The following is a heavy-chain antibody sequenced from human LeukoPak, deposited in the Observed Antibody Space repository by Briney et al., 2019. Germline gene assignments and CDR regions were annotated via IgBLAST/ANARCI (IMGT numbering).Heavy chain of an antibody. CDR3: ARDAVLRYFDWLQNWFDP. V-gene: IGHV1-2*02. D-gene: IGHD3-9*01. J-gene: IGHJ5*02. CDR2: INPNSGGT. CDR1: GYTFTGYY. Sequence: GASVKDSCKASGYTFTGYYMHWVRQAPGQGLEWMGWINPNSGGTNYAQKLQGRVTMTRDTSISTAYMELSRLRSDDTAVYYCARDAVLRYFDWLQNWFDPWGQGTLVTVSS.